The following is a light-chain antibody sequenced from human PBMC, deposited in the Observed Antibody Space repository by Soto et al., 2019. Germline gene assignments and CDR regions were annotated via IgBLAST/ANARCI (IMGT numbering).Light chain of an antibody. Sequence: LRHLPSGSCYPEHSSTSSCAGTSSDVGGYNFVSWYQHHPGKAPKLVIYEVSKRPSGISNRFSGSKSGNTATLTISGLQVEEEADHYCNSYTITSARVFGTGPKVTVL. CDR1: SSDVGGYNF. V-gene: IGLV2-14*01. J-gene: IGLJ1*01. CDR3: NSYTITSARV. CDR2: EVS.